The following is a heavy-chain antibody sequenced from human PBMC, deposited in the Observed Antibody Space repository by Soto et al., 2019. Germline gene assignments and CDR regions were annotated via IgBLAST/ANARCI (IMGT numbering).Heavy chain of an antibody. Sequence: GESLKISCRGLGYSFTSYWIGWVRQVPGKGLEWMGIIYTGDSDTRYSPSFQGQVTISADKSISTAYLQWSSLKASDTAIYYCAIRGASQWLKFWGQGTLVTAPQ. J-gene: IGHJ4*02. CDR1: GYSFTSYW. CDR2: IYTGDSDT. CDR3: AIRGASQWLKF. V-gene: IGHV5-51*01. D-gene: IGHD6-19*01.